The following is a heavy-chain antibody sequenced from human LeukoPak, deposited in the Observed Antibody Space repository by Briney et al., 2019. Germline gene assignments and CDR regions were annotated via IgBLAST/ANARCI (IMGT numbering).Heavy chain of an antibody. J-gene: IGHJ4*02. CDR3: ARGVWGLDY. CDR1: GASISSFY. V-gene: IGHV4-59*01. D-gene: IGHD3-16*01. Sequence: MPSETLSLTCKVSGASISSFYWSWIRQPPGKGLEWIGYIFYSGSTNYNPSLKSRVTISVDTSKNQFSLKLSSVTAADTAVYYCARGVWGLDYWGQGTLVTVSS. CDR2: IFYSGST.